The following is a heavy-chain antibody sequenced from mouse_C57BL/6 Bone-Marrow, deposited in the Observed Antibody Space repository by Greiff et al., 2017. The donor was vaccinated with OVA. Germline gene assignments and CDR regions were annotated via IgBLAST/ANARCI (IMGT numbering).Heavy chain of an antibody. Sequence: QVQLQQSGPGLVQPSQSLSITCTASGFSLTSYGVHWVRQSPGKGLEWLGVIWRGGSTDYNAALMSRLSITKDNSTSQVFFKMNSLQADDTAIYYYAKKYYGSSPYWYFDVWGTGTTVTVSS. D-gene: IGHD1-1*01. CDR1: GFSLTSYG. J-gene: IGHJ1*03. V-gene: IGHV2-5*01. CDR3: AKKYYGSSPYWYFDV. CDR2: IWRGGST.